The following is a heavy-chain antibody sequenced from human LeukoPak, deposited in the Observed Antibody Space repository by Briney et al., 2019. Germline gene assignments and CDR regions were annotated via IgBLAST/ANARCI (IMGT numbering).Heavy chain of an antibody. V-gene: IGHV3-74*01. Sequence: GGSLRLFCGASGFTFSSHRMHWVRQAPREAPAWVARISSDGTSAVYADSVRGRFTVSRDNAKSTMFLQMDSLRAEDTAVYYCVRLTFYEGRGHYPDHWGQGTLVTVSS. CDR2: ISSDGTSA. J-gene: IGHJ4*02. CDR1: GFTFSSHR. D-gene: IGHD3-22*01. CDR3: VRLTFYEGRGHYPDH.